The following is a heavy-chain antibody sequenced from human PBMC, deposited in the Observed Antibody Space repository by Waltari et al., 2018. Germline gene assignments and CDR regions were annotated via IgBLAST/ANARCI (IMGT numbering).Heavy chain of an antibody. J-gene: IGHJ1*01. CDR3: ARDYGYFQH. V-gene: IGHV4-59*11. Sequence: QVQLQESGPGLGKPSETLSLTCTVSGGSISSHYWSWIRQPPGKGLEWIGYIYYSGSTNYNPSLKSRVTISVDTSKNQFSLKLSSVTAADTAVYYCARDYGYFQHWGQGTLVTVSS. CDR1: GGSISSHY. CDR2: IYYSGST. D-gene: IGHD3-10*01.